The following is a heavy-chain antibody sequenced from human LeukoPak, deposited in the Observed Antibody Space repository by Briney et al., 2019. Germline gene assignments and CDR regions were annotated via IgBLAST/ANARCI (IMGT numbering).Heavy chain of an antibody. CDR2: INWNGDST. D-gene: IGHD1-26*01. CDR1: GFTFGDYG. J-gene: IGHJ4*02. V-gene: IGHV3-20*04. CDR3: ARDLVGVTTVGSKRALGGV. Sequence: GGSLRLSCAASGFTFGDYGMSWVRHAPGKGLEWVSGINWNGDSTSYADSVKGRFTISRDDAKNSLSMQMNRLRAEDTALYYCARDLVGVTTVGSKRALGGVWGQGTLVTVSA.